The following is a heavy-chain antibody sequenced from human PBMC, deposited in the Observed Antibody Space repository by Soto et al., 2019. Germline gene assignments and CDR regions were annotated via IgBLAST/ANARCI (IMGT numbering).Heavy chain of an antibody. CDR1: GYTFTSYG. Sequence: ASVKVSCKASGYTFTSYGISSGRQAPGQGLEWMGWISAYNGNTNYAQKLQGRVTMTIDTSTSTAYMELRSLRSDDTAVYYCARETGRYYYMDVWGKGTTVTVSS. CDR2: ISAYNGNT. V-gene: IGHV1-18*01. CDR3: ARETGRYYYMDV. J-gene: IGHJ6*03.